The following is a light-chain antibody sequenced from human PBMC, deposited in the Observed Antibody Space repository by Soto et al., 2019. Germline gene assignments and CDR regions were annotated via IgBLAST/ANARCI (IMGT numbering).Light chain of an antibody. CDR3: QTWGSGIVV. CDR2: LNSDGSH. J-gene: IGLJ2*01. V-gene: IGLV4-69*01. CDR1: SGHSNYA. Sequence: QLVLTQSPSASASLGASVKLTCTLSSGHSNYAIAWHQQQSEKGPRYLMKLNSDGSHSKGDGIPDRFSGSSSGAERYLTXXXXXXXXXXDYYCQTWGSGIVVFGGGTKLTV.